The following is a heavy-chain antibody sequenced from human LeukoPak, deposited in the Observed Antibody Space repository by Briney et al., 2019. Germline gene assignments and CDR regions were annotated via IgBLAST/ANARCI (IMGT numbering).Heavy chain of an antibody. D-gene: IGHD2-2*02. Sequence: PSETLSLTCTVSGGSISSYYWSWIRQPPGKGLEWIGYIYYSGSTNYNPSLKSRVTISVDTSKNQFSLKLSSVTAADTAVYYCARRFCDCSSTSCSTFDYWGQGTLVTVSS. V-gene: IGHV4-59*12. CDR3: ARRFCDCSSTSCSTFDY. CDR2: IYYSGST. J-gene: IGHJ4*02. CDR1: GGSISSYY.